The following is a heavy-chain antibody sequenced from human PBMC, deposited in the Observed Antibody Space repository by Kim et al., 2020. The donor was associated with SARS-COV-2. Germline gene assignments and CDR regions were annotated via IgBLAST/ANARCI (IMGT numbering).Heavy chain of an antibody. D-gene: IGHD4-17*01. Sequence: SETLSLTCTVSGGSISSYYWSWIRQPPGKGLEWIGYIYYSGSTNYNPSLKSRVTISVDTSKNQFSLKLSSVTAADTAVYYCARDRWKYGDYALYGMDVWG. CDR1: GGSISSYY. V-gene: IGHV4-59*01. CDR3: ARDRWKYGDYALYGMDV. CDR2: IYYSGST. J-gene: IGHJ6*01.